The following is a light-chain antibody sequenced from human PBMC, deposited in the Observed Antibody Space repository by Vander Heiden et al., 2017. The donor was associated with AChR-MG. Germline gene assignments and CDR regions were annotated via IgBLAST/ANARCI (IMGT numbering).Light chain of an antibody. CDR3: QQYSSYSSS. CDR2: QAS. V-gene: IGKV1-5*03. J-gene: IGKJ2*01. CDR1: QSISNW. Sequence: DIQMTQSPSTLSASVGDRVTITCRASQSISNWLAWYQQKPGKAPRLLIYQASSLQSGVPSRFSGSGYGTEFTLTISSLQPDDFASYYCQQYSSYSSSFGQGTTL.